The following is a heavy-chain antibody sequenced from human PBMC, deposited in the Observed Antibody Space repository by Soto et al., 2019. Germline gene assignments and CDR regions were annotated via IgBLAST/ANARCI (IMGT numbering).Heavy chain of an antibody. Sequence: HPGGSLRLSCAASGFILSNYDVHWVRQTSGHGLEWVARIGVVGDTNYSGSVKGRFTISRQNARNSFFLQMNSLIAGDTAVYFCVRGLPGGFDPWGQGTLVTSPQ. CDR2: IGVVGDT. CDR3: VRGLPGGFDP. CDR1: GFILSNYD. J-gene: IGHJ5*02. V-gene: IGHV3-13*01. D-gene: IGHD3-10*01.